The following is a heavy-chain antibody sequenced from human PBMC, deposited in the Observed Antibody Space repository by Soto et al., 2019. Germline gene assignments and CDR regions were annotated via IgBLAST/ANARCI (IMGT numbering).Heavy chain of an antibody. Sequence: GSLRLSCAASGFTFSSYGMHWVRQAPGKGLEWVAVISYDGSNKYYADSVKGRFTISRDNSKNTLYLQMNSLRAEDTAVYYCAKDASGDSSGYPNYFDYWGQGTLVTVSS. CDR3: AKDASGDSSGYPNYFDY. J-gene: IGHJ4*02. CDR2: ISYDGSNK. D-gene: IGHD3-22*01. CDR1: GFTFSSYG. V-gene: IGHV3-30*18.